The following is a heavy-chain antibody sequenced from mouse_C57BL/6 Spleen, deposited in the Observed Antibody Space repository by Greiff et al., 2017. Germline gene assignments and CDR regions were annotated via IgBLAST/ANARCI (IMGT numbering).Heavy chain of an antibody. D-gene: IGHD2-3*01. CDR1: GYSITSGYY. Sequence: VQLKESGPGLVKPSQSLSLTCSVTGYSITSGYYWNWIRQFPGNKLEWMGYISYDGSNNYNPSLKNRISITRDTSKNQFFLKLNSVTTEDTATYYCARDDYDGYYHYAMDYWGQGTSVTVSS. CDR2: ISYDGSN. CDR3: ARDDYDGYYHYAMDY. V-gene: IGHV3-6*01. J-gene: IGHJ4*01.